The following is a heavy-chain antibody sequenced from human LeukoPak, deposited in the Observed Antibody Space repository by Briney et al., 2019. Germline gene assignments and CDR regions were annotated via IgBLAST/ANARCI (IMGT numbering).Heavy chain of an antibody. CDR2: IYHSGST. D-gene: IGHD1-26*01. J-gene: IGHJ4*02. V-gene: IGHV4-38-2*02. CDR1: GYSISSGYY. CDR3: ARDDASGSYFDY. Sequence: PSETLSLTCTVSGYSISSGYYWGWIRQPPGKGLEWIGSIYHSGSTYYNPSLKSRVTISVDTSKNQFSLKLSSVTAADTAVYYCARDDASGSYFDYWGQGTLVTVSS.